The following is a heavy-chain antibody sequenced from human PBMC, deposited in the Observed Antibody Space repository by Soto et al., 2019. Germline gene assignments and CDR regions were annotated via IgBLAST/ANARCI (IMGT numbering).Heavy chain of an antibody. CDR2: IIPIFGTA. Sequence: ASVKVSCKASGGTFSSYAISWVRQAPGQGLEWMGGIIPIFGTANYAQKFQGRVTITADESTSTAYMELSSLRTEDTAVYYCARDRYNWNDWFDPWGQGTLVTVSS. D-gene: IGHD1-20*01. CDR1: GGTFSSYA. V-gene: IGHV1-69*13. J-gene: IGHJ5*02. CDR3: ARDRYNWNDWFDP.